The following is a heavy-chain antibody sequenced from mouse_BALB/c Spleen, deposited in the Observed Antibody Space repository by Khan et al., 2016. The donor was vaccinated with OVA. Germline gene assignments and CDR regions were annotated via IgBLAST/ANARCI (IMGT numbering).Heavy chain of an antibody. D-gene: IGHD2-3*01. Sequence: QVQLQQSGPELVRPGVSVKISCKGPDYTFTDYPMHWVQQSHVKSLEWIGAVSTYYGNANYNQKFKGKAIMTVDKSSSTVYMELARLTSDDSAIYYCARDDGYSRFAYWGQGTLVTVSA. CDR2: VSTYYGNA. CDR1: DYTFTDYP. J-gene: IGHJ3*01. CDR3: ARDDGYSRFAY. V-gene: IGHV1S137*01.